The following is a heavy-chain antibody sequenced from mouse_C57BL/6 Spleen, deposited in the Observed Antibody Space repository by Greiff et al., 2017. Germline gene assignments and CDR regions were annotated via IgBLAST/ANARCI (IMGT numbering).Heavy chain of an antibody. CDR2: ISSDGSN. Sequence: EVQLQQSVPGLVKPSQSLSFTCSVTGYSITRGYYWNWIRQFPGNKLEWMGYISSDGSNNYNPSLKYRSSITRDTSKNQFFLKCNSVTTEDTATYDCARWPNWEYFDVWGTGTTVSGSS. J-gene: IGHJ1*03. CDR1: GYSITRGYY. CDR3: ARWPNWEYFDV. D-gene: IGHD4-1*01. V-gene: IGHV3-6*01.